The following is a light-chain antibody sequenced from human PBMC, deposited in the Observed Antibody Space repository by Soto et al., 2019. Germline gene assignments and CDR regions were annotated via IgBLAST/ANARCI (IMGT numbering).Light chain of an antibody. CDR3: CLYSGSTVI. V-gene: IGLV2-23*01. CDR2: EGT. Sequence: QSALTQPASVSGSPGQSITISCTGTSSDVGSYNLVSWYQQHPGKAPKLMIYEGTKRPSGVSNRLSGSKSGNTASLTISGLQAEDEGDYYCCLYSGSTVIFGGGTKLTVL. J-gene: IGLJ2*01. CDR1: SSDVGSYNL.